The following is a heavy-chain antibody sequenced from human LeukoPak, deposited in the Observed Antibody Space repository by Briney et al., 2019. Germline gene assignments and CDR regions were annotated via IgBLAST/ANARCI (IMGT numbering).Heavy chain of an antibody. V-gene: IGHV3-20*04. CDR3: ARANAVAAADRGGHFDY. CDR1: GFTFDDYG. CDR2: INWNGGST. Sequence: GGSLRLSCAASGFTFDDYGMSWVRQAPGKGLEWVSGINWNGGSTGYADSVKGRFTISRDNAKNSLYLQMNSLRAEDTAVYYCARANAVAAADRGGHFDYWGQGTLVTVSS. J-gene: IGHJ4*02. D-gene: IGHD6-13*01.